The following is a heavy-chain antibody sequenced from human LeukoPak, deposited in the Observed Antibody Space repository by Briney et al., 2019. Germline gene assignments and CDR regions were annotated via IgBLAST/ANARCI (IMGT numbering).Heavy chain of an antibody. V-gene: IGHV1-69*05. CDR2: IIPIFGTA. D-gene: IGHD1-1*01. Sequence: SVKVSCKASGGTFSSYAISWVRQAPEQGLGWMGGIIPIFGTANYAQKFQGRVTITTDESTSTAYMELSSLRSEDTAVYYCARDLGLERPPYYYYYYMDVWGKGTTVTVSS. CDR1: GGTFSSYA. CDR3: ARDLGLERPPYYYYYYMDV. J-gene: IGHJ6*03.